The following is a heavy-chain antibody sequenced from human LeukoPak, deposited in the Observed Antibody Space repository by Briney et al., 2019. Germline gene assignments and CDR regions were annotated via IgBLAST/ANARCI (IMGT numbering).Heavy chain of an antibody. J-gene: IGHJ4*02. Sequence: QSGGSLRLSCAAPGFTFSSHAMSWVRQAPGKGLAWVSAISGSGSSTDYADSVKGRFTISRDYSSNTLYLQMNSLSAGDTAVYYCAKSLGTDDYYDTSGFDFWGQGTLVTVSS. V-gene: IGHV3-23*01. CDR3: AKSLGTDDYYDTSGFDF. CDR2: ISGSGSST. CDR1: GFTFSSHA. D-gene: IGHD3-22*01.